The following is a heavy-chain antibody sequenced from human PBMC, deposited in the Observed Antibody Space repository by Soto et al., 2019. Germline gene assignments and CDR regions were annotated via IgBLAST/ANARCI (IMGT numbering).Heavy chain of an antibody. D-gene: IGHD3-22*01. CDR2: IYYSGST. V-gene: IGHV4-61*01. J-gene: IGHJ5*02. Sequence: SETLSLTCTVSGGSVSSGSYYWSWIRQPPGKGLEWIGYIYYSGSTNYNPSLKSRVTISVDTSKNQFSLKLSSVTAADTAVYYCARASGYFNWFDPWGQGTLVTVSS. CDR3: ARASGYFNWFDP. CDR1: GGSVSSGSYY.